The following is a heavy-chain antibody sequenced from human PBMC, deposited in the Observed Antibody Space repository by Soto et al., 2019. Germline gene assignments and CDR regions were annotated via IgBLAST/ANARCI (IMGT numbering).Heavy chain of an antibody. CDR1: GGSFSGYY. CDR3: TRDSTMTSTWRGLDV. J-gene: IGHJ6*02. D-gene: IGHD5-12*01. CDR2: INHSGST. V-gene: IGHV4-34*09. Sequence: SETPSLTCAVYGGSFSGYYWSWIRQPPGKGLEWIGEINHSGSTYYNPSLQSRLTISVDTSKNQFSLSLTSVTAADTAIYYCTRDSTMTSTWRGLDVWGQGTTVTVSS.